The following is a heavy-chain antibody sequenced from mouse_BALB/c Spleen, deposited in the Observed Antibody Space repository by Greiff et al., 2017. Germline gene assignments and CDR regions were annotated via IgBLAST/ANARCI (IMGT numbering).Heavy chain of an antibody. CDR2: IDPSDSET. Sequence: VQLQQSGPQLVRPGASVKISCKASGYSFTSYWMHWVKQRPGQGLEWIGMIDPSDSETRLNQKFKDKATLTVDKSSSTAYMQLSSPTSEDSAVYYCARDYYGSKGTWFAYWGQGTLVTVSA. D-gene: IGHD1-1*01. J-gene: IGHJ3*01. V-gene: IGHV1S126*01. CDR1: GYSFTSYW. CDR3: ARDYYGSKGTWFAY.